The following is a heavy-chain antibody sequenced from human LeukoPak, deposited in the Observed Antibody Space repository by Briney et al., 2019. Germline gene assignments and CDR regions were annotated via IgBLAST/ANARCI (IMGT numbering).Heavy chain of an antibody. J-gene: IGHJ4*02. D-gene: IGHD7-27*01. Sequence: GGSLRLSCAASGFTFSSYTMSWVRQAPGKGLEWVSTTTTSDGNTYYADSVKGRFTVSRDNSKNTLFLQMNSLRAEDTAVYYCAKDGGLWVSAHWGDSWGRGTLVTVSS. CDR1: GFTFSSYT. V-gene: IGHV3-23*01. CDR2: TTTSDGNT. CDR3: AKDGGLWVSAHWGDS.